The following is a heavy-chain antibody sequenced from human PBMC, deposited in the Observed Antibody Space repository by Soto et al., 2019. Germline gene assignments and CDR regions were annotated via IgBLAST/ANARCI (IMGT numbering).Heavy chain of an antibody. V-gene: IGHV3-72*01. J-gene: IGHJ4*02. CDR2: IGNKANFYST. Sequence: EVQLVESGGGLVQPGGSLRLSCADSGFTFSDYYMDWVRQPPGKGLEWVGRIGNKANFYSTAYAASVKGRFTISSDDSKNSRYLQMSRLKNEDTAGYYCVRGAISADPRKDSDYWGQGTLVTVSS. CDR1: GFTFSDYY. CDR3: VRGAISADPRKDSDY.